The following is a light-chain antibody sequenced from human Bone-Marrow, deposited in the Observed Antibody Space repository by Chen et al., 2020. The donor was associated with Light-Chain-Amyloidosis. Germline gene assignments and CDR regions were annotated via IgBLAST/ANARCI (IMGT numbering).Light chain of an antibody. Sequence: SSVLTPPSSVSAAPGQPAPIACGGNNIGYTSVHLYQQTPGQAPLLVVYDDGDRPSGIPGRLSGSNSGNTATLTISRVEAGDEADYYCQVWDRSSDRPVFGGGTKLTVL. V-gene: IGLV3-21*02. J-gene: IGLJ3*02. CDR2: DDG. CDR3: QVWDRSSDRPV. CDR1: NIGYTS.